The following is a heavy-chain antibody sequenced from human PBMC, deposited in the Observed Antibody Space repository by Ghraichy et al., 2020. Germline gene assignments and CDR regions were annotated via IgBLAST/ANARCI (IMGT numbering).Heavy chain of an antibody. CDR2: VNYSGDG. Sequence: SETLSLTCTVSGGSINSREYFWAWIRQPPGKGPEWIGNVNYSGDGYYNAPLKSRVTMSADVSRNQFSLKLTSVTAADTAVYYCARLSEIWGGLFDPWGQGTLVTVSS. CDR3: ARLSEIWGGLFDP. V-gene: IGHV4-39*01. J-gene: IGHJ5*02. CDR1: GGSINSREYF. D-gene: IGHD3-16*01.